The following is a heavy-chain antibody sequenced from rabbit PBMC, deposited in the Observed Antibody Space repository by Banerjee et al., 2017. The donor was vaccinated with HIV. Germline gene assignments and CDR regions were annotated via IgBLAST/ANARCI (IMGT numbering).Heavy chain of an antibody. CDR3: ARGYDDYDARLDL. D-gene: IGHD2-1*01. CDR1: GFSFSSGYY. Sequence: QSLEESGGDLVKPGASLTLTCTASGFSFSSGYYMCWVRQAPGKGLEWIACIDGVSSGRTYYANWAKGRFTISKTSSTTVTLQMTSLTAADTATYFCARGYDDYDARLDLWGPGTLVTVS. V-gene: IGHV1S40*01. J-gene: IGHJ3*01. CDR2: IDGVSSGRT.